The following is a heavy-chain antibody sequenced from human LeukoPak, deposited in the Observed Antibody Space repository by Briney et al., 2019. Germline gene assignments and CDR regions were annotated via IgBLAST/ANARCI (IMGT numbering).Heavy chain of an antibody. CDR3: ARAVGYSSSSGGLDP. D-gene: IGHD6-6*01. V-gene: IGHV4-34*01. CDR2: INHSGST. J-gene: IGHJ5*02. Sequence: SETLSFTCTVSGGSISSYYWSWIRQPPGKGLEWIGEINHSGSTNYNPSLKSRVTISVDTSKNQFSLKLSSVTAADTAVYYCARAVGYSSSSGGLDPWGQGTLVTVSS. CDR1: GGSISSYY.